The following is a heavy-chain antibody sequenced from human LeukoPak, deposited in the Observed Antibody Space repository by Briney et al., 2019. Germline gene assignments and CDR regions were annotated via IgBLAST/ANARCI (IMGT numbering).Heavy chain of an antibody. D-gene: IGHD5-18*01. Sequence: SETLSLTCTVSGGSISSYYWSWIRQPPGKGLEWIGYIYYSGSTNYNPSLKSLVTISVDTSKNQFSLKLSSVTAADTAVYYCARAKDTAMVIDYWGQGTLVTVSS. J-gene: IGHJ4*02. CDR1: GGSISSYY. V-gene: IGHV4-59*01. CDR3: ARAKDTAMVIDY. CDR2: IYYSGST.